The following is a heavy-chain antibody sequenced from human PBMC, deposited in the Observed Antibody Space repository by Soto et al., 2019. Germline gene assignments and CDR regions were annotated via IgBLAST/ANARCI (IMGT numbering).Heavy chain of an antibody. Sequence: PGGSLRLSCAASGFTFSSYGMHWVRQAPGKGLEWVAVISYDGSNKYYADSVKGRFTISRDNSKNTLYLQMNSLRAEDTAVYYCAKDLVSFRSLHRRVAPVDYWGQGTLVTVSS. CDR3: AKDLVSFRSLHRRVAPVDY. D-gene: IGHD3-3*01. CDR2: ISYDGSNK. V-gene: IGHV3-30*18. CDR1: GFTFSSYG. J-gene: IGHJ4*02.